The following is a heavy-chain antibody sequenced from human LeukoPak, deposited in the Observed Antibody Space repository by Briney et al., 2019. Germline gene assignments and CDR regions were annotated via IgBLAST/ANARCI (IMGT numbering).Heavy chain of an antibody. CDR1: GGSFSGYY. CDR2: INHSGST. CDR3: ARGYCNSTSCSRHYYYYGMDV. V-gene: IGHV4-34*01. Sequence: SETLSLTCAVYGGSFSGYYWSWIRQPPGKGLEWIGEINHSGSTNYNPSLKSRVTISVDTSKNQFSLKLSSVTAADTAVYYCARGYCNSTSCSRHYYYYGMDVWGQGTTVTVSS. J-gene: IGHJ6*02. D-gene: IGHD2-2*01.